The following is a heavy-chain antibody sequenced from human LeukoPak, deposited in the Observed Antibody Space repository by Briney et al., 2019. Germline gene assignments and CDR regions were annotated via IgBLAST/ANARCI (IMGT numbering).Heavy chain of an antibody. Sequence: ASVKVSCKVSGYTLTELSMHWVRQAPGKGLEWMGGSDPEDGETIYAQKFQGRVTMTEDTSTDTAYMELSSLRSEDTAVYYCATVVDNWNDFDYWGQGTLVTVSS. J-gene: IGHJ4*02. CDR2: SDPEDGET. V-gene: IGHV1-24*01. D-gene: IGHD1-1*01. CDR1: GYTLTELS. CDR3: ATVVDNWNDFDY.